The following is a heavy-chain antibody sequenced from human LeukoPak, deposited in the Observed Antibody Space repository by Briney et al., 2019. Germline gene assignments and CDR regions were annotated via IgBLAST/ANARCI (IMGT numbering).Heavy chain of an antibody. D-gene: IGHD3-22*01. CDR2: ISYDGSNK. CDR3: ATLKSHLSYYYDSSGPLGAFDI. J-gene: IGHJ3*02. Sequence: SGRSLRLSCAASGFTFSSYGMHWVRQAPGKGLEWVAVISYDGSNKYYADSVKGRFTISRDNSKNTLYLQMNSLRSEDTAVYYCATLKSHLSYYYDSSGPLGAFDIWGQGTMVTVSS. CDR1: GFTFSSYG. V-gene: IGHV3-30*03.